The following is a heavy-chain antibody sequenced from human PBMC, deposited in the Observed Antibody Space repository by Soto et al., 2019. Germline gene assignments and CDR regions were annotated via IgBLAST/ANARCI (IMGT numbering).Heavy chain of an antibody. CDR1: GYTFTSYY. D-gene: IGHD3-16*02. CDR2: INPSGGST. CDR3: ARDASYDYIWGSYRSPINSFEY. J-gene: IGHJ4*02. Sequence: ASVKVSCKASGYTFTSYYMHWVRQAPGQGLEWMGIINPSGGSTSYAQKFQGRVTMTRDTSTSTVYMELSSLRSEDTAVYYCARDASYDYIWGSYRSPINSFEYWGQGTLVTVSS. V-gene: IGHV1-46*03.